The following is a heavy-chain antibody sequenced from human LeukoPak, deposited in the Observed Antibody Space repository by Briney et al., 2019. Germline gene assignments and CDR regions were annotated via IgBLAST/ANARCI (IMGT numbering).Heavy chain of an antibody. Sequence: GGSLRLSCAASGFTFSSYSMNWVRQAPGKGLEWVSSISSSSSYIYYADSVKGRFTISRDNAKNSLYLQMNSLRAEDTAVYYCARGPQGSGSYYIDYYYYYYMDVWGKGTRSPSP. CDR2: ISSSSSYI. V-gene: IGHV3-21*01. CDR1: GFTFSSYS. D-gene: IGHD3-10*01. CDR3: ARGPQGSGSYYIDYYYYYYMDV. J-gene: IGHJ6*03.